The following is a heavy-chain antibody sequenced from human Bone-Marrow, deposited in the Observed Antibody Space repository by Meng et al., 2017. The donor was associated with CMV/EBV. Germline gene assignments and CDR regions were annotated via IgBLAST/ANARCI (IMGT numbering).Heavy chain of an antibody. D-gene: IGHD2-2*02. V-gene: IGHV5-51*01. J-gene: IGHJ6*01. CDR1: GYSFTSYW. Sequence: KVSCKGSGYSFTSYWIGWVRQMPGKGLEWMGIIYPGDSDTRYSPSFQGQVTISADKSISTAYLQWSSLKASDTAMYYCARQGPVVPAAIRNYYYGMGFWGQGTTVTGSS. CDR2: IYPGDSDT. CDR3: ARQGPVVPAAIRNYYYGMGF.